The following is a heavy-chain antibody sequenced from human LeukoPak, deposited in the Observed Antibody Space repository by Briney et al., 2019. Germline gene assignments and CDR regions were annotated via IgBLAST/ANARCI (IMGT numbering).Heavy chain of an antibody. CDR2: ISSSGTNT. J-gene: IGHJ1*01. CDR3: AKDGHYDSSGFTLQY. D-gene: IGHD3-22*01. V-gene: IGHV3-23*01. Sequence: PGGSLRLSCAASGFTFSNYAITWVRQAPGQGLEWVSTISSSGTNTYYADSVKGRFTISRDNSKNTLYLQMNSLRADDTAVYYCAKDGHYDSSGFTLQYWGQGTLVTVSS. CDR1: GFTFSNYA.